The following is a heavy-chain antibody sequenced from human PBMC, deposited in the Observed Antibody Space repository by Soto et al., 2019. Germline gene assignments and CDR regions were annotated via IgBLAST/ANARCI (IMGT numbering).Heavy chain of an antibody. V-gene: IGHV1-69*11. CDR3: ARWPQPRYTADPYAVDV. Sequence: QVHLVQSGTEVMKPGSSVKVYCEASGGTFSSSGFSWVRQAPGQGLEWMGMIVPSLDTTNYAQKFQARVTITADEVTSTAYMELRSLRSEDTAVYYCARWPQPRYTADPYAVDVWGQGTRVIVSS. J-gene: IGHJ6*02. CDR2: IVPSLDTT. CDR1: GGTFSSSG. D-gene: IGHD3-16*02.